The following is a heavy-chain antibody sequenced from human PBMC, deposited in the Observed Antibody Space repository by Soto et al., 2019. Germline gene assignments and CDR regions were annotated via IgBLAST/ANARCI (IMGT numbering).Heavy chain of an antibody. V-gene: IGHV3-30-3*01. J-gene: IGHJ6*02. CDR2: ISFDGSDL. CDR1: GFVFLNYA. Sequence: LRLSCTASGFVFLNYAFHWVRQAPGKGLECVAVISFDGSDLFHADSVKGRFTISRDNSRDTLYLQMSSLRADDTAVYYCARVGNYGDSPYYNYGSDVWGQGTTVTVSS. CDR3: ARVGNYGDSPYYNYGSDV. D-gene: IGHD4-17*01.